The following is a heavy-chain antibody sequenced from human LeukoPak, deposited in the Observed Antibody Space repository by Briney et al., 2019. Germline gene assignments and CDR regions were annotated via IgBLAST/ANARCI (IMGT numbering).Heavy chain of an antibody. J-gene: IGHJ4*02. D-gene: IGHD3-22*01. CDR2: IIPIFGTA. CDR3: ARVSYYYDSSGYPPFDY. Sequence: SVKVSCKASGYTFTSYGISWVRQAPGQGLEWMGGIIPIFGTANYAQKFQGRVTITADESTSTAYMELSSLRSEDTAVYYCARVSYYYDSSGYPPFDYWGQGTLVTVSS. V-gene: IGHV1-69*13. CDR1: GYTFTSYG.